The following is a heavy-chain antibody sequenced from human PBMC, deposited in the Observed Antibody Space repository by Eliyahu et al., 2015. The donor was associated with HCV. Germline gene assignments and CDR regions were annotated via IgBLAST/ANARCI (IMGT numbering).Heavy chain of an antibody. J-gene: IGHJ3*02. Sequence: QVRLVQSGAEVKKPGSSVKVSCKASGGTFNTYSINWVRQAPGQGLEWMGGIIPIFGKANYAQKFQGRVTITADTSTSTAYMALSSLRSEDTAIFFCAREGEMPTIIGQKNAFDIWGQGTMVTVSS. CDR3: AREGEMPTIIGQKNAFDI. D-gene: IGHD5-24*01. CDR1: GGTFNTYS. V-gene: IGHV1-69*06. CDR2: IIPIFGKA.